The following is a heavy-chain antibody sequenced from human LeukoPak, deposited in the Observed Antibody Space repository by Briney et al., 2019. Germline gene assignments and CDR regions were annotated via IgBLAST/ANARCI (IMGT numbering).Heavy chain of an antibody. CDR3: ATKKNSAWYIDY. J-gene: IGHJ4*02. D-gene: IGHD6-19*01. CDR2: IFYSGST. V-gene: IGHV4-39*07. Sequence: SETLSLTCTVSGGSISTSNYYWGWIRQPPGKGLEWIGNIFYSGSTYYSPSLKSRVTISLDTSRNQFSLKLTSVTAADTAVYYCATKKNSAWYIDYWGQGTLVTVSS. CDR1: GGSISTSNYY.